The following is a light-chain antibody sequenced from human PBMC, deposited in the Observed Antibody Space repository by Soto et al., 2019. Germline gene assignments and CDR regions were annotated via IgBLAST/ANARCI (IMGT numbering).Light chain of an antibody. CDR3: QTWGTGSAIVV. Sequence: QLVLTQSPSASASLGASVKLTCTLSSGHSNYAIAWHQQQPEKGLRYLMKVNSGGSHIKGDGIPDRFSGSSSGAERYLFISSLQSEAEADYYCQTWGTGSAIVVFGGGTQLTVL. CDR2: VNSGGSH. V-gene: IGLV4-69*01. J-gene: IGLJ7*01. CDR1: SGHSNYA.